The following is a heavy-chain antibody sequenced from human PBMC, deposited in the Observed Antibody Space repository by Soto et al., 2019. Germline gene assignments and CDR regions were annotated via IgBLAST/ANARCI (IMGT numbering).Heavy chain of an antibody. V-gene: IGHV3-30*04. CDR1: GFTFSSDA. J-gene: IGHJ4*02. CDR2: IAYDGRNK. CDR3: ARELERVFDS. D-gene: IGHD1-1*01. Sequence: QVQLVESGGGVVQPGRSLRLSCAASGFTFSSDAMHWVRQAPSKGLEWVAVIAYDGRNKYYADSVKGRFTISRDNSKNTLYLQMNSLRIEDTAVYYCARELERVFDSWGQGTLVTVSS.